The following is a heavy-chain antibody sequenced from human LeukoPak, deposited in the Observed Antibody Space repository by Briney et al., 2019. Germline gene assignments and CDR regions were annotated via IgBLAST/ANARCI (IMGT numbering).Heavy chain of an antibody. V-gene: IGHV3-30*01. D-gene: IGHD6-19*01. CDR2: ISYDGSNK. Sequence: GGSLRLSCAASGFTFSSYAMHWVRQAPGKGLEWVAVISYDGSNKYYADSVKGRFTISRDNSKNTLYLQMNSLRAEDTAVHYCARDVSSGWYLTDYWGQGTLVTVSS. CDR3: ARDVSSGWYLTDY. J-gene: IGHJ4*02. CDR1: GFTFSSYA.